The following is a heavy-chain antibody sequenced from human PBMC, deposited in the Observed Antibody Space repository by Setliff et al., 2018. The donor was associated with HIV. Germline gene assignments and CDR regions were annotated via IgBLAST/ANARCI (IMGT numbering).Heavy chain of an antibody. V-gene: IGHV1-18*01. D-gene: IGHD3-16*02. CDR1: GYTFTRYG. CDR3: ARDGAYVWGTYRYQGFDH. Sequence: ASVKVSCKASGYTFTRYGISWVRQAPGQGLEWMGWIIADNGDTKYSQKFEGRVTITRDTSASTAYMELSRLRSEDTAVYYCARDGAYVWGTYRYQGFDHWGQGTLVTV. J-gene: IGHJ4*02. CDR2: IIADNGDT.